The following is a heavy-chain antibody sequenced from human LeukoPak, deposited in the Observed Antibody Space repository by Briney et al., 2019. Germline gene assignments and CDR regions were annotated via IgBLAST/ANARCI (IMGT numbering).Heavy chain of an antibody. V-gene: IGHV4-59*01. D-gene: IGHD3-3*01. CDR2: IYYSGST. CDR1: GGSISSYY. J-gene: IGHJ4*02. Sequence: SETLSLTCTVSGGSISSYYWSWIRQPPGKGLEWIGYIYYSGSTNYNPSLKSRVTISVDTSKNQFSLKLSSVTAADTAVYYCARGGDRGTIFGVVIDWGQGTLVTVCS. CDR3: ARGGDRGTIFGVVID.